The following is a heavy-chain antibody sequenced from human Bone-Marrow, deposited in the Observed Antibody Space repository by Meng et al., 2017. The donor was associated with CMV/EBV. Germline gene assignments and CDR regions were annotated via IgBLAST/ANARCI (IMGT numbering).Heavy chain of an antibody. CDR1: GFTFSSYW. CDR3: AISPDYGMDV. V-gene: IGHV3-74*01. CDR2: NKSDGSNT. J-gene: IGHJ6*02. Sequence: GESLKISCAASGFTFSSYWMHWVRQVPWKGMVWVSRNKSDGSNTDYADSAKSRFTISRDNIKNTLYLQMNSLNVEDTAVSYCAISPDYGMDVWGHGTTVTVSS.